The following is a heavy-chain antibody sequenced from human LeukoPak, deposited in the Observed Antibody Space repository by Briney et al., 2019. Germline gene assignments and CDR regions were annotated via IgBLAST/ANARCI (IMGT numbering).Heavy chain of an antibody. CDR1: GFTFSDYY. V-gene: IGHV3-11*06. CDR2: ISSSSSYI. J-gene: IGHJ6*03. D-gene: IGHD6-19*01. CDR3: ARVPTVAGTYYYMDV. Sequence: GGSLRLSCAASGFTFSDYYMSWIRQAPGKGLEWVSSISSSSSYIYYADSVKGRFTISRDNAKNSLYLQMNSLRAEDTAVYYCARVPTVAGTYYYMDVWGKGTTVTVSS.